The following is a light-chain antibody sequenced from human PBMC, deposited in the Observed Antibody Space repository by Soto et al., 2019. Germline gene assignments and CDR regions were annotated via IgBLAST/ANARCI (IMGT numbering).Light chain of an antibody. CDR2: SAS. J-gene: IGKJ2*01. CDR1: QRISTE. V-gene: IGKV3-15*01. Sequence: EIARTQSPATLSVSPGERATLSCRASQRISTELAWYQQIPGHPPRPLIYSASPRATGVPARFPGSGSGSEFTLTISGLQPEDFAIYYWPHCHNRPLTLGPGTRLAI. CDR3: PHCHNRPLT.